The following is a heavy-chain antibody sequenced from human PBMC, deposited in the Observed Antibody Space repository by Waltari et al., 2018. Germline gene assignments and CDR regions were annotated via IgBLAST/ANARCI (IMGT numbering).Heavy chain of an antibody. V-gene: IGHV4-34*01. J-gene: IGHJ4*02. CDR2: INHLGTT. CDR3: AKDVVEMATMY. D-gene: IGHD2-21*01. Sequence: QVQLQQWGAGLLKTSETLSLTCAVYGGSFSGFYWTWIRQPPGEGLEWIGEINHLGTTDYNPSLKSRVTISVDTSKSQFYLKLNSVTAADTAVYYCAKDVVEMATMYWGQGTLVTVSS. CDR1: GGSFSGFY.